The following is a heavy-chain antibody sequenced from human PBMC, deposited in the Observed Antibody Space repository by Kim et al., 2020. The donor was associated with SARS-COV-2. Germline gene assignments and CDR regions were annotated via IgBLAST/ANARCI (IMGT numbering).Heavy chain of an antibody. CDR1: GGSFSGYY. CDR3: ARGLRQWLHAFDI. Sequence: SETLSLTCAVYGGSFSGYYWSWIRQPPGKGLEWIGEINHSGSTNYNPSLKSRVTISVDTSKNQFSLKLSSVTAADTAVYYCARGLRQWLHAFDIWGQGTMVTVSS. J-gene: IGHJ3*02. D-gene: IGHD5-12*01. V-gene: IGHV4-34*01. CDR2: INHSGST.